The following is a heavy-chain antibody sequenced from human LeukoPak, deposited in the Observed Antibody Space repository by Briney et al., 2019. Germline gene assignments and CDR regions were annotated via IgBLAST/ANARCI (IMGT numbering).Heavy chain of an antibody. CDR2: MSGSGYYT. Sequence: GGSLRLSCAASGFAFSNFAMSWVRQAPGKGPEWVSAMSGSGYYTYYVESVKGRFTISRDNSKNTLYLHMNSLRADDTAVYYCAKMEGQRLYDYCMDVWGRGTTVTVSS. CDR3: AKMEGQRLYDYCMDV. V-gene: IGHV3-23*01. D-gene: IGHD3-3*01. CDR1: GFAFSNFA. J-gene: IGHJ6*03.